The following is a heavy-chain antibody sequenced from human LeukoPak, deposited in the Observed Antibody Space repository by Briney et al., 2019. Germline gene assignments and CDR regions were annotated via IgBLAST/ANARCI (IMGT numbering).Heavy chain of an antibody. D-gene: IGHD2-21*02. V-gene: IGHV3-23*01. CDR2: IRGSGGST. Sequence: GGSLRLSCAASGFTFSSYGMSWVRQAPGKGLEWVSAIRGSGGSTYYADSVKGRFTISRDNSKNTLYLQMNSLRAEDTAVYYCAKDLNCGGDCRDYWGQGTLVTVSS. CDR3: AKDLNCGGDCRDY. J-gene: IGHJ4*02. CDR1: GFTFSSYG.